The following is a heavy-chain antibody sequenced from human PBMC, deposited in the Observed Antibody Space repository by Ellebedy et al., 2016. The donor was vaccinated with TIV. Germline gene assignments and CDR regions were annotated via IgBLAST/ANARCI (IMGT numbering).Heavy chain of an antibody. CDR1: GYTFSTYG. CDR3: ASNTYGYFTTTYYFDY. J-gene: IGHJ4*02. CDR2: ISAYNGNT. D-gene: IGHD5-18*01. Sequence: ASVKVSXXASGYTFSTYGFNWVRQAPGQGLEWMGWISAYNGNTNYAQNLQGRITMTTDTSTSTAYMELRSLTSDDTAVYYCASNTYGYFTTTYYFDYWGQGTLVTVSS. V-gene: IGHV1-18*01.